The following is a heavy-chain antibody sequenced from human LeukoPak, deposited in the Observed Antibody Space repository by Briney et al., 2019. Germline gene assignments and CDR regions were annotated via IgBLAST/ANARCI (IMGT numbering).Heavy chain of an antibody. D-gene: IGHD3-9*01. CDR3: ARSYYDILTGYYGWFDP. CDR2: IYYSGST. V-gene: IGHV4-59*08. CDR1: GGSISSYY. Sequence: PSETLSLTCTVSGGSISSYYWSWIRQPPGKGLEWIGYIYYSGSTNYNPSLKSRVTISVDTSKNQFSLKLSSVTAADTAVYYCARSYYDILTGYYGWFDPWGQGTLVTVSS. J-gene: IGHJ5*02.